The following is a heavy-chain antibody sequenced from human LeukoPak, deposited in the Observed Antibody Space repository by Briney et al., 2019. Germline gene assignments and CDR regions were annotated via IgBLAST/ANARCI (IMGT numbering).Heavy chain of an antibody. D-gene: IGHD2-15*01. CDR2: ISSSSSYI. V-gene: IGHV3-21*01. CDR1: GFTFSSYS. CDR3: ARDRCSGGSCYSEGYFQH. J-gene: IGHJ1*01. Sequence: GGSLRLSCAASGFTFSSYSMNWVRQAPGKGLEWVSSISSSSSYIYYADSVKGRFTISRDNAKNSLYLQMNSLRAEDTAVYYCARDRCSGGSCYSEGYFQHWGQGTLVTVSS.